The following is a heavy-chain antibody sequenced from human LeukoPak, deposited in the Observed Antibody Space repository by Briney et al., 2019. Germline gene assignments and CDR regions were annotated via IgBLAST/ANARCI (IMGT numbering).Heavy chain of an antibody. CDR3: ARSPLSSRWYMYYYGMDV. J-gene: IGHJ6*02. CDR1: GDTFSSYA. Sequence: GASVKVSCKASGDTFSSYAISWVRQAPGQGLEWMGGIIPIFGTANYAQKFQGRVTITADESTSTAYMELSSLRSEDTAVYYCARSPLSSRWYMYYYGMDVWGQGTTVTVSS. D-gene: IGHD6-13*01. V-gene: IGHV1-69*13. CDR2: IIPIFGTA.